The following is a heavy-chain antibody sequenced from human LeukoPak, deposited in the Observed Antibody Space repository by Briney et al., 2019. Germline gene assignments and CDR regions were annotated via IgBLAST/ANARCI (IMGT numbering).Heavy chain of an antibody. Sequence: PGGSLRLSCAASGFIVRSYAMSWVRQAPGKGLEWVANIKQDGSEKYYVDSVKGRFTISRDNAKNSLYLQMNSLRAEDTAVYYCARDRSGYSGYDFFDYWGQGALVTVSS. CDR1: GFIVRSYA. CDR3: ARDRSGYSGYDFFDY. V-gene: IGHV3-7*01. J-gene: IGHJ4*02. CDR2: IKQDGSEK. D-gene: IGHD5-12*01.